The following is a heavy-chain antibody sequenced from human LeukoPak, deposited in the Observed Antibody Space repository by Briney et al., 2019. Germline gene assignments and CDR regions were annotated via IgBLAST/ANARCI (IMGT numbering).Heavy chain of an antibody. CDR3: AREGGLYDILTSFDY. CDR2: INAGNGNT. J-gene: IGHJ4*02. Sequence: ASVKVSCKASGYTLTSYAMHWVRQAPRQRLEWMGWINAGNGNTKYSQKFQGRVTITRDTSASTAYMELSSLRSEDTAVYYCAREGGLYDILTSFDYWGQGTLVTVSS. D-gene: IGHD3-9*01. V-gene: IGHV1-3*01. CDR1: GYTLTSYA.